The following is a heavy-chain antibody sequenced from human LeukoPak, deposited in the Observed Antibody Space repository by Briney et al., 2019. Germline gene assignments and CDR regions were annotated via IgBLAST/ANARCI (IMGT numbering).Heavy chain of an antibody. V-gene: IGHV4-34*01. CDR2: INHSGST. Sequence: SETLSLTCTVSGGSFSGYYWSWIRQPPGKGLEWIGEINHSGSTNYNPSLKSRVTISVDTSKNQFSLKLSSVTAADTAVYYCASYGMIVAYFDYWGQGTLVTVSS. CDR3: ASYGMIVAYFDY. J-gene: IGHJ4*02. D-gene: IGHD3-22*01. CDR1: GGSFSGYY.